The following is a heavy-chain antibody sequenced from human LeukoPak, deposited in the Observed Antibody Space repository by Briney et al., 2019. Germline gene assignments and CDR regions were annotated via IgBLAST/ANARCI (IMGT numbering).Heavy chain of an antibody. CDR1: GYSISSGYY. V-gene: IGHV4-38-2*01. D-gene: IGHD3-22*01. Sequence: SETLSLTCAVSGYSISSGYYWGWIRQPPGKGLEWIGSIYHSGSTYYNPSLKSRVTISVDTSKNQFSLKLNSVTAADTAVYYCARNSDSSGYYYYDYWGQGTLVTVSS. J-gene: IGHJ4*02. CDR2: IYHSGST. CDR3: ARNSDSSGYYYYDY.